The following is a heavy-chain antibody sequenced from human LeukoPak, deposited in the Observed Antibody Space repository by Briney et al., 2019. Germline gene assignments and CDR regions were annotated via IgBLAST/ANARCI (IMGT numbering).Heavy chain of an antibody. V-gene: IGHV4-59*01. CDR3: ARARTGYGDYQDY. CDR2: IYYSGST. CDR1: GGSISSYY. D-gene: IGHD4-17*01. J-gene: IGHJ4*02. Sequence: SETLSLTCTVSGGSISSYYWSWIRQPPGKGLEWIGYIYYSGSTNYNPSLKSRVTISVDTSKNQFSLKLSSVTAADTAVYYCARARTGYGDYQDYWGQGTLVTVSS.